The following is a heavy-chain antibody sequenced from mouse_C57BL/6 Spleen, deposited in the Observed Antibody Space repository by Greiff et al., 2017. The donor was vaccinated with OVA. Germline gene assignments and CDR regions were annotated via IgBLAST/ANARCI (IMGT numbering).Heavy chain of an antibody. D-gene: IGHD2-4*01. CDR1: GYTFTTYP. CDR2: FHPYNDDT. V-gene: IGHV1-47*01. CDR3: ARYDYDVRAMDY. Sequence: VKLMESGAELVKPGASVKMSCKASGYTFTTYPIEWMKQNHGKSLEWIGNFHPYNDDTKYNEKFKGKATLTVEKSSSTVYLELSRLTSDDSAVYYCARYDYDVRAMDYWGQGTSVTVSS. J-gene: IGHJ4*01.